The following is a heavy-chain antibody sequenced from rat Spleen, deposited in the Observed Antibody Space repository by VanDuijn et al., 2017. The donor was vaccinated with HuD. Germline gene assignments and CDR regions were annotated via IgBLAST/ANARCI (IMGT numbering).Heavy chain of an antibody. D-gene: IGHD1-12*02. J-gene: IGHJ3*01. Sequence: EVQLQESGPGLVKPSQSLSLTCSLNGYSISSSYRWNWIRKFPGNKLEWMGYIDSAGSTNYNPSLKSRISITRDTSKNQFFLQVNSVTTEDTATYYCARSDGTHYYLPFANWGQGTVVTVSS. CDR1: GYSISSSYR. CDR2: IDSAGST. CDR3: ARSDGTHYYLPFAN. V-gene: IGHV3-3*01.